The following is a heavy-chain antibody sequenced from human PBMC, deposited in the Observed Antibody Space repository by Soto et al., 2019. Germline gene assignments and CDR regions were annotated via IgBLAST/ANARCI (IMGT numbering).Heavy chain of an antibody. J-gene: IGHJ4*02. D-gene: IGHD5-18*01. CDR2: FDPEDGET. CDR1: GYTLTELS. Sequence: GASVKVSCKVSGYTLTELSMHWVRQAPGKGLEWMGGFDPEDGETIYAQKLQGRVTMTTDTSTSTAYMELRSLRSDDTAVYYCAREDTAMQCSYWGQGTLVTVSS. V-gene: IGHV1-24*01. CDR3: AREDTAMQCSY.